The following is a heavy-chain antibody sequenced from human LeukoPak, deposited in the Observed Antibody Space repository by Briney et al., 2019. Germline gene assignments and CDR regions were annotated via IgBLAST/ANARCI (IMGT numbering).Heavy chain of an antibody. CDR3: ARGGHGHTQNDY. V-gene: IGHV1-2*02. J-gene: IGHJ4*02. D-gene: IGHD2-2*02. Sequence: ASVRVSFKSSVYTFTNYHMHWVRQAPGQGREWMGWINPNTGDTNNEQSFQGRVTMTRDTSITTSYMELSSLISDDTALYYCARGGHGHTQNDYWGQGTLVTVSS. CDR1: VYTFTNYH. CDR2: INPNTGDT.